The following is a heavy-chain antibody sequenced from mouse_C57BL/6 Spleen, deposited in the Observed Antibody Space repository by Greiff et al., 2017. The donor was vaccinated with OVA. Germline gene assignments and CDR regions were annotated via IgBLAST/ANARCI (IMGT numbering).Heavy chain of an antibody. CDR3: ARKGAYGSSPGAMDY. D-gene: IGHD1-1*01. J-gene: IGHJ4*01. V-gene: IGHV5-4*03. Sequence: EVKLVESGGGLVKPGGSLKLSCAASGFTFSSYAMSWVRQTPEKRLEWVATISDGGSYTYYPDNVQGRFTISRENAKNNLYLQMSHLKSEETARYYCARKGAYGSSPGAMDYWGQGTSVTVSS. CDR2: ISDGGSYT. CDR1: GFTFSSYA.